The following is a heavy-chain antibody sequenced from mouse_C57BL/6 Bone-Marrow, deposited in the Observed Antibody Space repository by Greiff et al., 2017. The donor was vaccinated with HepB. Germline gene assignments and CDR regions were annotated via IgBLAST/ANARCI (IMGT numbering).Heavy chain of an antibody. V-gene: IGHV1-72*01. CDR3: ASSPHYYGSSYSYWYFDV. CDR1: GYTFTSYW. CDR2: IDPNSGGT. Sequence: QVQLQQSGAELVKPGASVKLSCKASGYTFTSYWMHWVKQRPGRGLEWIGRIDPNSGGTKYNEKFKSKATLTVDKPSSTAYMQLSSLTSEDSAVYYCASSPHYYGSSYSYWYFDVWGTGTTVTVSS. J-gene: IGHJ1*03. D-gene: IGHD1-1*01.